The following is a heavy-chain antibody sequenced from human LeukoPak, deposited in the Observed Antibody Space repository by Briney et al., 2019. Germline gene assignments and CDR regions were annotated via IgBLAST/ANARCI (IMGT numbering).Heavy chain of an antibody. D-gene: IGHD3-22*01. CDR2: FSASSSST. CDR1: GFDFSSYG. V-gene: IGHV3-23*01. CDR3: ASSGGYDSSGYYHD. J-gene: IGHJ4*02. Sequence: GGSLRLSCAASGFDFSSYGMSWVRQSPGKGLEWVSTFSASSSSTYYADSVKGRFTISRDNSKNTLYLQMNSLRDEDTAVYYCASSGGYDSSGYYHDWGQGTLVTVSS.